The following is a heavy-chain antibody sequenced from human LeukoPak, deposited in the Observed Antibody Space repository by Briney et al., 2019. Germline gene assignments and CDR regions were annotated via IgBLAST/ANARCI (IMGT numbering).Heavy chain of an antibody. D-gene: IGHD3-10*01. Sequence: PSETLSLTCTVSGVSISSRSYYWGWIRQPPGKGLEWIGNIFYSGSTYYNPSLKSRVTISVDTSKNQFSLKLSSVTAADTAVYYCARDIGYYYGSGSCSVGDWFDPWGQGTLVTVSS. V-gene: IGHV4-39*02. CDR2: IFYSGST. J-gene: IGHJ5*02. CDR1: GVSISSRSYY. CDR3: ARDIGYYYGSGSCSVGDWFDP.